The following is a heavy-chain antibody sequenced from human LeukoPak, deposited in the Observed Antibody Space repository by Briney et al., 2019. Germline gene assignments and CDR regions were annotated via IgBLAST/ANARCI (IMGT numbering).Heavy chain of an antibody. CDR1: GFTFSSYA. Sequence: GGSLRLSCAASGFTFSSYAMHWVRQAPGKGLEWVAVISYDGSNKYYADSVKGRFTISRDISTDTLWLQMDSLRTEDTAVYYCAKGPLRGTAAAIGYWGQGTLVTVSS. CDR3: AKGPLRGTAAAIGY. V-gene: IGHV3-30-3*01. J-gene: IGHJ4*02. CDR2: ISYDGSNK. D-gene: IGHD2-2*01.